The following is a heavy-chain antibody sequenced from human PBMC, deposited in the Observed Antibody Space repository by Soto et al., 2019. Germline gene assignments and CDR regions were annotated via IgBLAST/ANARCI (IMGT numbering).Heavy chain of an antibody. CDR3: ATDPGYYYDSSGYYGENQYFQH. J-gene: IGHJ1*01. D-gene: IGHD3-22*01. CDR2: IYYSGST. V-gene: IGHV4-31*03. Sequence: PSETLSLTCTVSGGSISSGGYYWSWIRKHPGKGLEWLGYIYYSGSTYYNPSLKSRVTISVDTSKNQFSLKLSSVTAADTAVYYCATDPGYYYDSSGYYGENQYFQHWGQGTLVTVSS. CDR1: GGSISSGGYY.